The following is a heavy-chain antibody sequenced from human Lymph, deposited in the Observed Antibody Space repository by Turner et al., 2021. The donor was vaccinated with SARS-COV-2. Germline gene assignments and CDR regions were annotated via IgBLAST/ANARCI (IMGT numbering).Heavy chain of an antibody. Sequence: QVELQESGPGLVKPSETLALTCTVSGGSISSYYWSWIRQPPGKGLEWIGYISNSGSTNYTPSLKSRVTISLDTSKNQFSLKLSSVTAADTAVYSCARHGNELGIQLWGQGTLVTVSS. V-gene: IGHV4-59*08. CDR2: ISNSGST. J-gene: IGHJ4*02. CDR3: ARHGNELGIQL. D-gene: IGHD5-18*01. CDR1: GGSISSYY.